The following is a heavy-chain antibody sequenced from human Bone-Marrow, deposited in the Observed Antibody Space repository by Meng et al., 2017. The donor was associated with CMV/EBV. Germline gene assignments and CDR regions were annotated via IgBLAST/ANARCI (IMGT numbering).Heavy chain of an antibody. V-gene: IGHV3-23*01. Sequence: ESLKISCAASGFTFSSYAMSWVRQAPGKGLEWVSAISGSGGSTYYADSVKGRFTISRDNSKNTLYLQMNSLRAEDTTVYYCARDILVGDGYNLAGYGMDVWGQGTTVTVSS. CDR2: ISGSGGST. D-gene: IGHD5-24*01. CDR3: ARDILVGDGYNLAGYGMDV. CDR1: GFTFSSYA. J-gene: IGHJ6*02.